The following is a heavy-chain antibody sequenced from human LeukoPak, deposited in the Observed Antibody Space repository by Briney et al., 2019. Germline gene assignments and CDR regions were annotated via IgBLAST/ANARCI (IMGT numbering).Heavy chain of an antibody. V-gene: IGHV4-61*02. Sequence: PSETLSLTCTVSGGSISSSSYYWSWIRQPAGKGLEWIGRIYTSGSTNYNPSLKSRVTMSVDTSKNQFSLKLSSVTAADTAVYYCARDGAVRLGGRLPHPTNWFDPWGQGTLVTVSS. CDR1: GGSISSSSYY. J-gene: IGHJ5*02. CDR3: ARDGAVRLGGRLPHPTNWFDP. CDR2: IYTSGST. D-gene: IGHD5-12*01.